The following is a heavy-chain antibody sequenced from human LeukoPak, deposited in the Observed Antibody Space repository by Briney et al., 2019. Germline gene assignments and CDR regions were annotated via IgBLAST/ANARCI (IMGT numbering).Heavy chain of an antibody. J-gene: IGHJ4*02. CDR1: GGSISSYY. CDR2: IYYSGST. V-gene: IGHV4-59*08. Sequence: SETLSLTCTVSGGSISSYYWSWIRQPPGKGLEWIGYIYYSGSTNYNPSLKSRVTISVDTSKNQFSLKLSSVTAADTAVYYCARQWGHYYGSVFDYWGQGTLVTVSS. CDR3: ARQWGHYYGSVFDY. D-gene: IGHD3-10*01.